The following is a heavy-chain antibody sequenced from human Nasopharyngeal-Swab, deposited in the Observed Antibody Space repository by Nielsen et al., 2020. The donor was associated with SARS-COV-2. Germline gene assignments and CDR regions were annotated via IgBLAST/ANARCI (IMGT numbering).Heavy chain of an antibody. J-gene: IGHJ4*02. V-gene: IGHV5-51*01. CDR3: ARQMDYYGSGSPPGY. CDR2: IDPGDSDT. CDR1: EYSFTSYW. D-gene: IGHD3-10*01. Sequence: KVACKGYEYSFTSYWNGWERQTPGKGREWMGIIDPGDSDTRYSPSFQGQVTISADKSISTAYLQWSSLKASDTAMYYCARQMDYYGSGSPPGYWGQGTLVTVSS.